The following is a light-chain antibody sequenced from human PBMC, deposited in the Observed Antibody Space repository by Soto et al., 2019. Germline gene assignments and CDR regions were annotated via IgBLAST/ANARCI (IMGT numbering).Light chain of an antibody. Sequence: DIQMTQSPSSLSASIGDRVTITCRASQGISTYLAWYQQNPGKVPYLLIYGASSLQSGIPSRFSGSGSGTDFSLTISSLQPEDVSTYYCQKYNSAPWTFGQGNKVEIK. CDR1: QGISTY. V-gene: IGKV1-27*01. CDR2: GAS. CDR3: QKYNSAPWT. J-gene: IGKJ1*01.